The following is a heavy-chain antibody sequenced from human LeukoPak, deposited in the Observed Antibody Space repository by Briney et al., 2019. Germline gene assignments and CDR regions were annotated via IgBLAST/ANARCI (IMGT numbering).Heavy chain of an antibody. CDR3: ARRGYSGSGSITADY. Sequence: GESLKISCKGSGYKFTSYWSGWGRQMPGKGLEWMGIIDPDDSDTKYSPSFQGQGTISADKSSSTAYLQWSSLQASDTVMYYCARRGYSGSGSITADYWGQGTLVTVSS. CDR1: GYKFTSYW. J-gene: IGHJ4*02. CDR2: IDPDDSDT. V-gene: IGHV5-51*01. D-gene: IGHD5-12*01.